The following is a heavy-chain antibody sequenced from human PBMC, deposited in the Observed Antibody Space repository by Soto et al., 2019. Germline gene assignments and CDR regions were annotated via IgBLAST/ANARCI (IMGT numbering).Heavy chain of an antibody. CDR1: GFTFSNYA. Sequence: GGSLRLSCAASGFTFSNYAVSWVRQAPGKGLECVSSISGSGGSTYYADSVKGRFTISRDNSRNTLFLQMNSLRAEDTAVYYCAKTSGWPYYFDFWGQGTLVTVSS. J-gene: IGHJ4*02. CDR3: AKTSGWPYYFDF. D-gene: IGHD6-19*01. CDR2: ISGSGGST. V-gene: IGHV3-23*01.